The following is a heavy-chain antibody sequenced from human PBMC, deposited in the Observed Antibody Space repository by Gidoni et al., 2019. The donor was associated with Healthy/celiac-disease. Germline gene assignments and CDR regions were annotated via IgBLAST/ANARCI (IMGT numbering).Heavy chain of an antibody. Sequence: QVQLVESGGGVVQPGRSLRLSCAASGFTFSSYGMPWVRQAPGKGLEWVAVIWYDGSNKYYADSVKGRFTISRDNSKNTLYLQMNSLRAEDTAVYYCARASGYDSSGYYWRRYWYFDLWGRGTLVTVSS. CDR1: GFTFSSYG. J-gene: IGHJ2*01. CDR2: IWYDGSNK. D-gene: IGHD3-22*01. CDR3: ARASGYDSSGYYWRRYWYFDL. V-gene: IGHV3-33*01.